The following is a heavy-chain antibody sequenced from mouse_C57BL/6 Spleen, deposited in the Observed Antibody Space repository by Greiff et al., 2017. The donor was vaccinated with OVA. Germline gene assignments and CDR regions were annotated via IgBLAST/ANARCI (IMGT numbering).Heavy chain of an antibody. CDR1: GFTFSDYY. CDR2: INYDGSST. CDR3: ARDRDYYGSSYGYFDV. D-gene: IGHD1-1*01. V-gene: IGHV5-16*01. J-gene: IGHJ1*03. Sequence: EVMLVESEGGLVQPGSSMKLSCTASGFTFSDYYMAWVRQVPEKGLEWVANINYDGSSTYYLDSLKSRFIISRDNAKNILYLQMSSLKSEDTATYYCARDRDYYGSSYGYFDVWGTGTTVTVSS.